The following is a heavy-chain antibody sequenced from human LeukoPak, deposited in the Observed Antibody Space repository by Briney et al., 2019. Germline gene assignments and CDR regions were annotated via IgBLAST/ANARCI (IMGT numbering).Heavy chain of an antibody. D-gene: IGHD5-18*01. J-gene: IGHJ4*02. CDR2: IYYSGST. CDR1: GGSISSYY. V-gene: IGHV4-59*08. Sequence: PSETLSLTCTVSGGSISSYYWSWIRQPPGKGLEWIGYIYYSGSTNYNPSLKSRVTISVDTSKNQFSLKLSSVTAADTAVYYCARSMQLWDYYIDYWGQGTLVTVSS. CDR3: ARSMQLWDYYIDY.